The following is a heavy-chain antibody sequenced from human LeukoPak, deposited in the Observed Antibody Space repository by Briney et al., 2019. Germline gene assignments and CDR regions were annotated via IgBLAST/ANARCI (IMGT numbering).Heavy chain of an antibody. CDR3: ARVTYYYGSGSYVAFDI. Sequence: SETLSLTCTVSGGSISSSSYYWGWIRQPPGKGLEWIGSIYYSGSTYYNPSLKSRVTISVDTSKNQFSLKLSSVTAADTAVYYCARVTYYYGSGSYVAFDIWGQGTMVTVSS. CDR1: GGSISSSSYY. CDR2: IYYSGST. V-gene: IGHV4-39*07. J-gene: IGHJ3*02. D-gene: IGHD3-10*01.